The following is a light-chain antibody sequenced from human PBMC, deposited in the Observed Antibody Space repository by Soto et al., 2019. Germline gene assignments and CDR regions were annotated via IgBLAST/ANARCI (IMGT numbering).Light chain of an antibody. J-gene: IGKJ4*02. CDR3: QQRSNWPST. Sequence: ELVLTQSPATLSLSPGERATLSCRASQSVSGYLAWYQQKPGQAPRLLMYDASNSATGIPARFSGSGSGTDFTLTISSLEPEDFAVYYCQQRSNWPSTFGGGTKVEIK. V-gene: IGKV3-11*01. CDR2: DAS. CDR1: QSVSGY.